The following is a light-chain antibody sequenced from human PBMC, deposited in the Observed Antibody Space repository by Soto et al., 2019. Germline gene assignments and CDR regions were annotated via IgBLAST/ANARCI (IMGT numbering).Light chain of an antibody. J-gene: IGLJ1*01. CDR1: SSNIGACYG. CDR2: GYS. V-gene: IGLV1-40*01. Sequence: QSVLTQPPSLSGTPGQRVTISCTGTSSNIGACYGVPWYQQRPGTAPKLLIFGYSIRPSGVPDRFSASKSGNSASLTITGLQPEDEGDYYCQSYDSTMSAPHVFGTGTKVTVL. CDR3: QSYDSTMSAPHV.